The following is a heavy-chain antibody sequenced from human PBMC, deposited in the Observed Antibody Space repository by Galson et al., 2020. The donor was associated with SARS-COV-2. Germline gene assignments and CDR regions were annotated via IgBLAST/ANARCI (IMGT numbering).Heavy chain of an antibody. CDR1: GFPFSNYT. Sequence: NSGGSLRLSCAASGFPFSNYTMNWVRLAPGKGLEWVSSISPSSRYTYYVDSVKGRFSISRDNPRNSLDLQMNSLRAEDTAVYYCARDVGMRGKNYGRPYYGMFDGGQGTTVTGSS. V-gene: IGHV3-21*01. CDR3: ARDVGMRGKNYGRPYYGMFD. CDR2: ISPSSRYT. D-gene: IGHD5-18*01. J-gene: IGHJ6*02.